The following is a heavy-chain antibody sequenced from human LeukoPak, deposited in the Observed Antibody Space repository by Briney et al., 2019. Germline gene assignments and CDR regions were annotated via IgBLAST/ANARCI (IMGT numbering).Heavy chain of an antibody. Sequence: ASVKVSCKASGYTFTGYYMHWVRQAPGQGLEWRGWINPNSGGTNYAQKFQGRVTMTRDTSISTAYMELSRLRSDDTAVYYCARGGRSSSLYYYYGMDVWGQGTTVTVSS. D-gene: IGHD6-6*01. J-gene: IGHJ6*02. V-gene: IGHV1-2*02. CDR3: ARGGRSSSLYYYYGMDV. CDR2: INPNSGGT. CDR1: GYTFTGYY.